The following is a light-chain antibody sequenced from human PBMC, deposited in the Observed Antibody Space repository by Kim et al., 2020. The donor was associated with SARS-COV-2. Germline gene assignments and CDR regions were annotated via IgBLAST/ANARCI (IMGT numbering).Light chain of an antibody. J-gene: IGKJ1*01. CDR3: HQFGGSPRT. V-gene: IGKV3-20*01. Sequence: SPGERATLACRASRSVDSTYLAWYQQKPGQPPRLLIYGESSRATGIPDRFSGSGSGTDFTLTISSLESDDFAVYYCHQFGGSPRTFGQGTKVDIK. CDR2: GES. CDR1: RSVDSTY.